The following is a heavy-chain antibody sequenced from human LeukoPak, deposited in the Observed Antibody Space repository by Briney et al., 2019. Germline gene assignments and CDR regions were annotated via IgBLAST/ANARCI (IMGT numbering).Heavy chain of an antibody. Sequence: SETLSLTCTVPGGSISSYYWGWIRQPPGKGLEWIGSIYYSGSTYYNPSLKSRVTISVDTSKNQFSLKLSSVTAADTAVYYCARGDSSGWPYYYYYMDVWGKGTTVTVSS. CDR3: ARGDSSGWPYYYYYMDV. CDR1: GGSISSYY. V-gene: IGHV4-39*07. CDR2: IYYSGST. J-gene: IGHJ6*03. D-gene: IGHD6-19*01.